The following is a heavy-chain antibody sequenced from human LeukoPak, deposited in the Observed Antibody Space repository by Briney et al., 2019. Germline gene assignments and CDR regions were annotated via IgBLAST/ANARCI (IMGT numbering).Heavy chain of an antibody. Sequence: ASVKVSFKASGYTFTSYGISWVRQAPGQGLEWMGWISAYNGNTKYAQKVQGRVTMTTDTSTNTAYMELRSLRSDDTAVYYCARDGEMGTIENYFDYWGQGTLVTVSS. D-gene: IGHD5-24*01. CDR2: ISAYNGNT. CDR3: ARDGEMGTIENYFDY. J-gene: IGHJ4*02. V-gene: IGHV1-18*01. CDR1: GYTFTSYG.